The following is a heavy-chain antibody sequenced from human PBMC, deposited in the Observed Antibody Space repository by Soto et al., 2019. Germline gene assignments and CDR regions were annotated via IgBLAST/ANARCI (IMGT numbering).Heavy chain of an antibody. J-gene: IGHJ6*02. CDR1: GFTFSSYG. Sequence: GGSLRLSCAASGFTFSSYGMHWVRQAPGKGLEWVAVISYDGSNKYYADSVKGRFTISRDNSKNTLYLQMNSLRAEDTAVYYCAKDGLWGLELDYYYYGMDVWGQGTTVTVSS. V-gene: IGHV3-30*18. D-gene: IGHD2-21*01. CDR2: ISYDGSNK. CDR3: AKDGLWGLELDYYYYGMDV.